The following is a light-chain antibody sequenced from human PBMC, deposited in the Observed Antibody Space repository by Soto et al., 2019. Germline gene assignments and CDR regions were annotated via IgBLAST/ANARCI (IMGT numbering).Light chain of an antibody. J-gene: IGKJ5*01. V-gene: IGKV3-20*01. CDR1: QSVSSSY. CDR3: QQYGSSPLIT. Sequence: VLTQSPGTLSLSPGDSATLSCRASQSVSSSYLAWYQQKPGQAPRLLIYGASSRATGIPDRFSGSGSGTDFTLTISRLEPEDFAVYYCQQYGSSPLITFGQGTRLEI. CDR2: GAS.